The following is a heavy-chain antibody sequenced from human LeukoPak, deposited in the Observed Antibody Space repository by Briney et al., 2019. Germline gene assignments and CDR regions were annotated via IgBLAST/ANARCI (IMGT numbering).Heavy chain of an antibody. J-gene: IGHJ4*02. V-gene: IGHV1-8*01. CDR1: GYTFTSYD. D-gene: IGHD6-19*01. Sequence: ASVKVSCKASGYTFTSYDINWVRQATGQGLEWMGWMNPNSGNTGYAQKFQGRVTMTRNTSISTACMELSSLRSEDTAVYYCARDSSGWYDFAYWGQETLVTVSS. CDR2: MNPNSGNT. CDR3: ARDSSGWYDFAY.